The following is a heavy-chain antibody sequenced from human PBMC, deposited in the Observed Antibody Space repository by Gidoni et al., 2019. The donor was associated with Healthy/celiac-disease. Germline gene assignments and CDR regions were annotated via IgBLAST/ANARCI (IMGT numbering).Heavy chain of an antibody. CDR3: AKDGVIAARAPVGMDF. CDR2: ISWNSGGI. V-gene: IGHV3-9*01. Sequence: EVQLVESGGGLVQPGRSLRLSCAASGFTFDDYAMHWVRQAPGKGLEWVSGISWNSGGIGYADSVKGQFTISRDNAKNSLYLQMNRLRAEDTALYDCAKDGVIAARAPVGMDFWGQGTTVTVSS. CDR1: GFTFDDYA. D-gene: IGHD6-6*01. J-gene: IGHJ6*02.